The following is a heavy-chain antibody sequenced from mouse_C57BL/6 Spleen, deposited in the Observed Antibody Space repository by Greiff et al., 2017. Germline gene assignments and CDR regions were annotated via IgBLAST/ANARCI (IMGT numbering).Heavy chain of an antibody. CDR2: ILPGSGST. D-gene: IGHD2-4*01. CDR1: GYTFTGYW. Sequence: VQLQQSGAELMKPGASVKLSCKATGYTFTGYWIEWVKQRPGHGLEWIGEILPGSGSTNYNEKFKGKATFTADTSSNTAYMQLSSLTTEDSAIYYCARRGILGLRGWGYYAMDYWGQGTSVTVSS. CDR3: ARRGILGLRGWGYYAMDY. V-gene: IGHV1-9*01. J-gene: IGHJ4*01.